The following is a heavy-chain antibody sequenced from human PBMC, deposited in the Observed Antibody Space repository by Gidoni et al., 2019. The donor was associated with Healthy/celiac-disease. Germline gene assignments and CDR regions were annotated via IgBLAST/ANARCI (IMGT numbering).Heavy chain of an antibody. CDR3: AKDLKRIVVVPAATDY. V-gene: IGHV3-23*01. CDR1: GFTFSSYA. CDR2: MSGSGGST. Sequence: EVQLLESGGGLVQPGGSLRLSCAASGFTFSSYAMSWFRQAPGKGLEWVSAMSGSGGSTYYADAVKGRFTISRDNSKNTLYLQMNSLRAEDTAVYYCAKDLKRIVVVPAATDYWGQGTLVTVSS. J-gene: IGHJ4*02. D-gene: IGHD2-2*01.